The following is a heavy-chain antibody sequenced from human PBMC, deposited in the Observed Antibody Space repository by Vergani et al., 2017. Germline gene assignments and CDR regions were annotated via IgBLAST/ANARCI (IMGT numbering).Heavy chain of an antibody. CDR1: GASIRSSNYY. CDR3: ARRSGGYYSGGKVHPLRTAFDV. D-gene: IGHD2-15*01. CDR2: LTGGGGST. Sequence: QLQESGPGLVKPSATLSLTCSVSGASIRSSNYYWGWVRQAPGKGLEWVSALTGGGGSTYYADSFKGRFIISRDNSRDTLYLQMNSLRPEDTAIYFCARRSGGYYSGGKVHPLRTAFDVWGHGTVVTVSS. J-gene: IGHJ3*01. V-gene: IGHV3-23*01.